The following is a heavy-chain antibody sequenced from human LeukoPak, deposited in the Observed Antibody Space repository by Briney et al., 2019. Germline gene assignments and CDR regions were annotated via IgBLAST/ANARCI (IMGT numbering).Heavy chain of an antibody. CDR3: ARAEYCSSSSCYTAHDY. J-gene: IGHJ4*02. V-gene: IGHV1-69*13. CDR1: GGTFSSYA. D-gene: IGHD2-2*02. CDR2: IIPIFGTA. Sequence: SVKVSCKASGGTFSSYAISWVRQAPGQGLEWMGGIIPIFGTANYAQKFQGRVTITADESTSTAYMELSSLRSEDTAVYYCARAEYCSSSSCYTAHDYWGQGTLVTVSS.